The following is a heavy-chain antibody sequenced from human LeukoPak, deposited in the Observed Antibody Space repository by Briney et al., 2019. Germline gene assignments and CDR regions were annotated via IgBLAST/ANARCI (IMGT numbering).Heavy chain of an antibody. CDR3: ARLSAYCGGDCYPDPYYFDY. D-gene: IGHD2-21*02. CDR1: GGSISSYY. V-gene: IGHV4-59*08. J-gene: IGHJ4*02. Sequence: SQTLSLTCTVSGGSISSYYWSWIRQPPGKGLEWVGYIYYSGSTNYNPSLKSRATISVDTSKNQFSLKLSSVTAADTAVYYCARLSAYCGGDCYPDPYYFDYWGQGTLVTVSS. CDR2: IYYSGST.